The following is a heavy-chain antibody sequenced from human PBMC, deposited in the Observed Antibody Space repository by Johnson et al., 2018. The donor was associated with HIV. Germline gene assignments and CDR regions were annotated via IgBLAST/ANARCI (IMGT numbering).Heavy chain of an antibody. D-gene: IGHD1-1*01. CDR1: GFTFSSYA. Sequence: VQLVESGGGVVQPGRSLRLSCAASGFTFSSYAMSWVRQAPGKGLEWVSAISGSGGSTYYADSVKGRFTISRDNSKNTLYLQMNSLRAEDTAVYYCARVPLDDWHSDAFDIWGQGTMVTVSS. J-gene: IGHJ3*02. V-gene: IGHV3-23*04. CDR2: ISGSGGST. CDR3: ARVPLDDWHSDAFDI.